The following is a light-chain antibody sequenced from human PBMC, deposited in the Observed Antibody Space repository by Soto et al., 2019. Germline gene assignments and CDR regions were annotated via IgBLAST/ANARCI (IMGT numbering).Light chain of an antibody. V-gene: IGKV2-29*03. CDR3: QHYNSYSEA. CDR1: QSLLHITVETF. Sequence: DVVMTQTPLSLSVAPGHPASISCKSSQSLLHITVETFLFWYLQKPGQSPQLLIYEVSTRVSGVTDRFSGSGSGTEFNLTISSLQPDDFETYYCQHYNSYSEAFGQGTKVDIK. CDR2: EVS. J-gene: IGKJ1*01.